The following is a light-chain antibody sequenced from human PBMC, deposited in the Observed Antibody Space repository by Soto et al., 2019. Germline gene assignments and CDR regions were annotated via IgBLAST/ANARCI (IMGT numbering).Light chain of an antibody. Sequence: QSVLTLPPSVSGAPGQRVTISCTGSSSNIGAGYDVHWYQQLPGTAPKLLIYGNSNRPSGVPDRFSGSKSGTSASLAITGLQSEDETDYHCHYYDSSLSGYVVFGGGTKLTVL. CDR3: HYYDSSLSGYVV. CDR2: GNS. V-gene: IGLV1-40*01. CDR1: SSNIGAGYD. J-gene: IGLJ2*01.